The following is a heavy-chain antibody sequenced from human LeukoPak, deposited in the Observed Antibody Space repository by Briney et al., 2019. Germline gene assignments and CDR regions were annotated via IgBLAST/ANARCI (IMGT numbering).Heavy chain of an antibody. J-gene: IGHJ4*02. D-gene: IGHD2-8*01. CDR3: ARGPTNAQAFDY. Sequence: PGGSLRLSCVAYGFTFSSSWMTWVRQAPGKGLEWVASIREDGSQKTAVDSVRGRFTISRDNAKNSVYLQMDSLRAEDTAVYYCARGPTNAQAFDYWGQGTLVSVSS. CDR2: IREDGSQK. CDR1: GFTFSSSW. V-gene: IGHV3-7*01.